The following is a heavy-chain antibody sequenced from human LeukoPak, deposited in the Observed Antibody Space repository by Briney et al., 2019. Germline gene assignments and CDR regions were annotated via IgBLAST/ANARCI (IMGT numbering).Heavy chain of an antibody. V-gene: IGHV4-4*07. CDR2: IYTSGST. CDR1: GGSISSYY. Sequence: PSETLSLTCTVSGGSISSYYWSWIRQPAGKGLEWIGRIYTSGSTNYNPSLKSRVTMSVDTSKNQFSLKLSSVTAADTAVYYCARGHDSSGYPYYFDYWGQGTLVTVSS. CDR3: ARGHDSSGYPYYFDY. D-gene: IGHD3-22*01. J-gene: IGHJ4*02.